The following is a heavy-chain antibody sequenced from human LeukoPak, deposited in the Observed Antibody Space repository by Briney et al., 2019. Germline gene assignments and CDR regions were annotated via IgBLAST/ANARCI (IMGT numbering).Heavy chain of an antibody. V-gene: IGHV1-18*01. CDR1: GYTFTSYG. CDR3: ARATPGIGGGDSPDWYFDL. CDR2: ISAYNGNT. Sequence: ASVKVSCKASGYTFTSYGISWVRQAPGQGLEWMGWISAYNGNTNYAQKLQGRVTTTTDTSTSTAYMELRSLRSDDTAVYYCARATPGIGGGDSPDWYFDLWGRGTLVTVSS. D-gene: IGHD2-21*02. J-gene: IGHJ2*01.